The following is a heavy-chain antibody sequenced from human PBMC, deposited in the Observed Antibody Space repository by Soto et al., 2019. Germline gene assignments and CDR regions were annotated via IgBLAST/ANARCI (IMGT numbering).Heavy chain of an antibody. V-gene: IGHV1-2*06. D-gene: IGHD6-6*01. Sequence: VSCKASGYTFIGYYIHWVRQAPGQGLEWMGRINPNSGEVTYGETFQGRVTMTRDTSNNTAYMELSRLRSDDTAVYYCARGARPLWYLDYWGQGTLVTVSS. CDR3: ARGARPLWYLDY. CDR2: INPNSGEV. J-gene: IGHJ4*02. CDR1: GYTFIGYY.